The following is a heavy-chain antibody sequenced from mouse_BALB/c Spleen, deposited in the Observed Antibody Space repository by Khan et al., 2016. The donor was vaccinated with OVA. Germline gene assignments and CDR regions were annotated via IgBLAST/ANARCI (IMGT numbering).Heavy chain of an antibody. Sequence: VQLQESGPGLVAPSQSLSITCTVSGFSLTSHGVHWARQPPGKGLEWLGVIWAGGSTNYNSALMSRLSISKDSSKSQVFLKMNSLQTDDTAMYCCARNREPDYFDYWGQGTTLTVSS. J-gene: IGHJ2*01. CDR1: GFSLTSHG. CDR3: ARNREPDYFDY. V-gene: IGHV2-9*02. CDR2: IWAGGST.